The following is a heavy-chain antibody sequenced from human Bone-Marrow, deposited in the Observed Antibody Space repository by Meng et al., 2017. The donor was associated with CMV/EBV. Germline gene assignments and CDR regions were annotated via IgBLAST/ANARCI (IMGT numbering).Heavy chain of an antibody. Sequence: GESLKISCAASRFTFSSYSMNWVRQAPGKGLEWISYISSSSGTIYYANSVKGRFTISRDNAKSSLYLQMNSLRVEDTAVYYCGRDVGYCSSTSCPGRGAYYYYGMCVWGQGTTVTVSS. CDR2: ISSSSGTI. CDR1: RFTFSSYS. J-gene: IGHJ6*02. V-gene: IGHV3-48*04. D-gene: IGHD2-2*01. CDR3: GRDVGYCSSTSCPGRGAYYYYGMCV.